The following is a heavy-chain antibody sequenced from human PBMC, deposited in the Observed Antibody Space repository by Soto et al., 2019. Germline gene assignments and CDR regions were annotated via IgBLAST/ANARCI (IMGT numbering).Heavy chain of an antibody. CDR3: ARPEYSSSSYGMDV. CDR2: ISSSSSTI. CDR1: GFTFSSYS. D-gene: IGHD6-6*01. J-gene: IGHJ6*02. Sequence: EVQLVESGGGLVQPGGSLRLSCAASGFTFSSYSKNWVRQAPGKGLEWVSYISSSSSTIYYADAVKGRFTISRDNAKNSLYLQMNRLRDEDTAVYYCARPEYSSSSYGMDVWGQGTTVTVSS. V-gene: IGHV3-48*02.